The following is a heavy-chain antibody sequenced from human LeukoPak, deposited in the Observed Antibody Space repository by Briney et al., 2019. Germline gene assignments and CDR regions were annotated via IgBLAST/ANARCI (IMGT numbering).Heavy chain of an antibody. J-gene: IGHJ4*02. CDR1: GDSIGNQY. D-gene: IGHD6-13*01. V-gene: IGHV4-59*11. CDR2: IYYSEYT. CDR3: AGEAAAGTNFDY. Sequence: PSETLSLTCTVSGDSIGNQYWSWIRQPPGKGLEWIGYIYYSEYTKYNPSLGSRVTISVDTSKNQFSLRLTSVTAADTAIYFCAGEAAAGTNFDYWGQGILVTVSS.